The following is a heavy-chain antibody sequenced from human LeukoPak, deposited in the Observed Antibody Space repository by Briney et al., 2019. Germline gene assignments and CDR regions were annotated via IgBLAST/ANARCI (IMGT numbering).Heavy chain of an antibody. D-gene: IGHD3-10*01. Sequence: ASVKVSCKASGYTFTSYDINWVRQATGQGLEWMGWMNPNSGNTGYAQKLQGRVTMTTDTSTSTAYMELRSLRSDDTAVYYCARASLVRGASFDYWGQGTLVTVSS. V-gene: IGHV1-8*01. CDR2: MNPNSGNT. CDR1: GYTFTSYD. CDR3: ARASLVRGASFDY. J-gene: IGHJ4*02.